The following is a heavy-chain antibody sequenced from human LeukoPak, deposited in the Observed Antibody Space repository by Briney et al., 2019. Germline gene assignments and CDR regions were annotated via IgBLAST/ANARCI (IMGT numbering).Heavy chain of an antibody. Sequence: PSETLSLTCAVYGGSFSGYYWSWIRQPPGKGLEWIGEINHSGSTNYNPSLTSRVTISVDASKNQFSLKLSSVTAADTAVYYCARSGDGYNYGDYWGQGTLVTVSS. V-gene: IGHV4-34*01. CDR2: INHSGST. CDR1: GGSFSGYY. CDR3: ARSGDGYNYGDY. J-gene: IGHJ4*02. D-gene: IGHD5-24*01.